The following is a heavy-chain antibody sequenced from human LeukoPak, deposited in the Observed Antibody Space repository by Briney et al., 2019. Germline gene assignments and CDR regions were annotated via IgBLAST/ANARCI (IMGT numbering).Heavy chain of an antibody. J-gene: IGHJ6*03. V-gene: IGHV4-61*02. CDR3: AGGVVAATLIYMDV. CDR1: GGSISSGSYY. D-gene: IGHD2-15*01. Sequence: SETLSLTCTVSGGSISSGSYYWSWIRQPAGKGLEWIGRIYTSGSTNYNPSLKSRVTISVDTSKNQFSLKLSSVTAADTAVYYCAGGVVAATLIYMDVWGKGTTVTISS. CDR2: IYTSGST.